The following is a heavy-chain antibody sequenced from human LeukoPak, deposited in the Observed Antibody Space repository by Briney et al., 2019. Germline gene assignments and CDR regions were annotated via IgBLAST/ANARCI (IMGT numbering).Heavy chain of an antibody. CDR2: IIPIFGTA. V-gene: IGHV1-69*01. J-gene: IGHJ4*02. CDR3: ATFLIPAARPAYFDY. D-gene: IGHD6-6*01. CDR1: GGTFSSYA. Sequence: ASVKVSCKASGGTFSSYAISWVRQAPGQGLEWMGGIIPIFGTANYAQKFQGRVTITADESTSTAYMELSSLRSEDTAVYYCATFLIPAARPAYFDYWGQGTLVTVSS.